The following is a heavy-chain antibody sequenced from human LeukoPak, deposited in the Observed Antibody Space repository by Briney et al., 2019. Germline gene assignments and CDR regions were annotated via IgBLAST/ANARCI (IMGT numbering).Heavy chain of an antibody. Sequence: SETLSLTCTVSGGSISFYYWTWIRQIPGQGLEWIGYIHDSGSTNYNPSLKSRVTMSVDTSKNQFSLKLRSVTAADTAVYYCARDRIDYGGNEAGFDYWGQGALVTVSS. CDR1: GGSISFYY. CDR3: ARDRIDYGGNEAGFDY. V-gene: IGHV4-59*12. J-gene: IGHJ4*02. CDR2: IHDSGST. D-gene: IGHD4-23*01.